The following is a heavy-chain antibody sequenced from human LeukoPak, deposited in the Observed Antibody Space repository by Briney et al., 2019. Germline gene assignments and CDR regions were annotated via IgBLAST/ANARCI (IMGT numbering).Heavy chain of an antibody. CDR1: GFTFDDYA. J-gene: IGHJ2*01. V-gene: IGHV3-9*01. CDR2: ISWNSGSI. CDR3: AKERSIAAAFRYFDL. D-gene: IGHD6-13*01. Sequence: PGRSLRLSCAASGFTFDDYAMHWVRQAPGRGLEWVSGISWNSGSIGYADSVKGRFTISRDNAKNSLYLQMNSLRAEDTALYYCAKERSIAAAFRYFDLWGRGTLVTVSS.